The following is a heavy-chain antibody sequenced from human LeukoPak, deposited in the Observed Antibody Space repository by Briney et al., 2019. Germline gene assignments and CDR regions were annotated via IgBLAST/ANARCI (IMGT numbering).Heavy chain of an antibody. V-gene: IGHV3-23*01. D-gene: IGHD3-10*01. CDR2: ISGSGGST. J-gene: IGHJ4*02. CDR1: GFTFSSYA. CDR3: AKDLGYYYGSGSSDY. Sequence: GGSLRLSCAVSGFTFSSYAMSWVRQAPGKGLEWVSAISGSGGSTYYADSVKGRFTISGDNSKNTLYLQMNSLRAEDTAVYYCAKDLGYYYGSGSSDYWGQGTLVTVSS.